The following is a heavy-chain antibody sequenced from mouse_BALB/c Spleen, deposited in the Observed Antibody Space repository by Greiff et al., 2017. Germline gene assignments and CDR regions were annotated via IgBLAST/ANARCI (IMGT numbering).Heavy chain of an antibody. D-gene: IGHD2-2*01. Sequence: LVKTGASVKISCKASGYSFTGYYMHWVKQSHGKSLEWIGYISCYNGATSYNKKFKGKATFTVDTSSSTAYMQFNSLTSEDSAVYDCARSHYGYDDAMDYWGQGTSVTVSS. CDR2: ISCYNGAT. J-gene: IGHJ4*01. CDR1: GYSFTGYY. V-gene: IGHV1S34*01. CDR3: ARSHYGYDDAMDY.